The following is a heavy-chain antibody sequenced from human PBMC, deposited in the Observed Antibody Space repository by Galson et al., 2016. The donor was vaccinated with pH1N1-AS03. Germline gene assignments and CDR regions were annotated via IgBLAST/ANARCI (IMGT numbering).Heavy chain of an antibody. D-gene: IGHD6-25*01. CDR1: GYTFTNNG. V-gene: IGHV1-18*01. CDR3: ARNRWQRHYSGYYGMYG. J-gene: IGHJ6*02. CDR2: INTYNGHT. Sequence: SVKVSCKASGYTFTNNGISWVRQAPGQGLEWMGWINTYNGHTNYAQKFQDRVTMTTDTTTRTAYMELRSRRSDDTAGYYGARNRWQRHYSGYYGMYGGGRVITVTLSS.